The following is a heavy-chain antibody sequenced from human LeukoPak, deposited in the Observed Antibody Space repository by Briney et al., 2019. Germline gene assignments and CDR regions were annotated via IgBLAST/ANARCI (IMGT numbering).Heavy chain of an antibody. V-gene: IGHV3-13*01. D-gene: IGHD4-23*01. CDR2: IGTAGDT. CDR3: ARSTTVVTPGWGYFDL. Sequence: GGSLRLSCVASGFTFSSYDMHWVRQATGKGLEWVSAIGTAGDTYYPGSVKGRFTISRENAKNSLYLQMNSLRAGDTAVYYCARSTTVVTPGWGYFDLWGRGTLVTVSS. J-gene: IGHJ2*01. CDR1: GFTFSSYD.